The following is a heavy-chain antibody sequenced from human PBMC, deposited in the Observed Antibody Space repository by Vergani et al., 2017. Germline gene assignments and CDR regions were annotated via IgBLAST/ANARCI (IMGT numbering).Heavy chain of an antibody. CDR2: LSASDRRT. CDR1: GFTFIMHA. J-gene: IGHJ3*02. CDR3: AKVGRSEVAGTFGAFDI. D-gene: IGHD6-19*01. V-gene: IGHV3-23*01. Sequence: EVQLLESGGDLVQPGGSLRLSCAAPGFTFIMHAMSWVRQAPGKGLEWVSTLSASDRRTHYADSVKGRFTISRDNSKNTLFLHMKSLRPEDTAVYYCAKVGRSEVAGTFGAFDIWGQGTMVTVSS.